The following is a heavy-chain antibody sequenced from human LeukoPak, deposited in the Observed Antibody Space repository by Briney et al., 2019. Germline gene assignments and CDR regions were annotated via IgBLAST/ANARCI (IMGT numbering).Heavy chain of an antibody. Sequence: SETLSLTCTVSGGSISSHYWSWIRQPPGKGLEWIGYIYYSGSTNYNPSLKSRVTISVDTSKNQFSLKLSSVTAADTAVYYCARSIAARRLKYYYYYSMDVWAKGPRSPSP. D-gene: IGHD6-6*01. V-gene: IGHV4-59*11. CDR3: ARSIAARRLKYYYYYSMDV. J-gene: IGHJ6*03. CDR1: GGSISSHY. CDR2: IYYSGST.